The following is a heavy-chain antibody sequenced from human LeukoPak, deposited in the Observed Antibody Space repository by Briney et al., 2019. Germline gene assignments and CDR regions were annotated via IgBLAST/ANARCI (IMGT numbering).Heavy chain of an antibody. D-gene: IGHD3-16*02. CDR1: GGSFSGYY. CDR2: INHSGST. V-gene: IGHV4-34*01. J-gene: IGHJ2*01. Sequence: SETLSLTCAVYGGSFSGYYWSWIRQPPGKGLECIGEINHSGSTNYNPSLKSRVTISVDTSKNQFSLKLSSVTAADTAVYYCARRRRTNSYRYFDLWGRGTLVTVSS. CDR3: ARRRRTNSYRYFDL.